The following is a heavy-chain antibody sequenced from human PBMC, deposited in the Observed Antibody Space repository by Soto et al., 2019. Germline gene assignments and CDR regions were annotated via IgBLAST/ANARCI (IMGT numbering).Heavy chain of an antibody. D-gene: IGHD3-22*01. CDR2: IYYSGTT. CDR1: GGSISSKNYY. V-gene: IGHV4-39*01. J-gene: IGHJ4*02. Sequence: QLQLQESGPGLVKPSETLSLTCSVSGGSISSKNYYWGWIRQPPGKGLEWIGIIYYSGTTYYNPSLKSRVIISVDTSKTQCSLKLSSVTAADTAVYYCARRPSYYYDSSGFDPFDYWGQGTLVTVSS. CDR3: ARRPSYYYDSSGFDPFDY.